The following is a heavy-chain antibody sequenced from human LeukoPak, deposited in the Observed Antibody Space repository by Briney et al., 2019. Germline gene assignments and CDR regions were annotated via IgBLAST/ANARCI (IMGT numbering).Heavy chain of an antibody. CDR3: ARLYSSSWKPFDP. D-gene: IGHD6-13*01. Sequence: PSETLSLTCAVYGGSFSGYYWSWIRQPPGKGLEWIGEINHSGSTNYNPSLKSRITISVDTSKNQFSLKLSSVTAADTAVYYCARLYSSSWKPFDPWGQGTLVTVSS. CDR2: INHSGST. V-gene: IGHV4-34*01. CDR1: GGSFSGYY. J-gene: IGHJ5*02.